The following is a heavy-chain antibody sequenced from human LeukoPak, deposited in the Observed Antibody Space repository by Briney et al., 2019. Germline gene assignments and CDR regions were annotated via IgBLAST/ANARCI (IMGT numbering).Heavy chain of an antibody. Sequence: SQTLSLTCTVSGGSISSGDYYWSWIRQPPGKGLEWIGEINHSGSTNYNPSLKSRVTISVDTSKNQFSLKLSSVTAADTAVYYCARDGSMTFDYWGQGTLVTVSS. CDR3: ARDGSMTFDY. J-gene: IGHJ4*02. CDR2: INHSGST. D-gene: IGHD2/OR15-2a*01. CDR1: GGSISSGDYY. V-gene: IGHV4-30-4*08.